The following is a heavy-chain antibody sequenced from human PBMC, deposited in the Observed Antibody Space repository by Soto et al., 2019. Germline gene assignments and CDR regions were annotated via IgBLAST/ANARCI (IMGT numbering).Heavy chain of an antibody. CDR1: GGSISTVGHY. V-gene: IGHV4-31*03. CDR3: ARATGTLRSRNCDY. D-gene: IGHD1-1*01. CDR2: IYHTGST. J-gene: IGHJ4*02. Sequence: SATLSLTCSVSGGSISTVGHYWTWIRQPPGKGLEWIGSIYHTGSTYYSKSLRSRLTMSVDTSKSQFSLRLSSVTAADTAVYYCARATGTLRSRNCDYWGQGCLVT.